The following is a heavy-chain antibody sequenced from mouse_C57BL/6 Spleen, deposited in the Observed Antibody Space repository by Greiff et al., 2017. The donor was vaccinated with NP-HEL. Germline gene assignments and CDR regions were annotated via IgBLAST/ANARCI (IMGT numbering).Heavy chain of an antibody. J-gene: IGHJ2*01. V-gene: IGHV1-69*01. CDR2: IDPSDSYT. Sequence: QVQLKQPGAELVMPGASVKLSCKASGYTFTSYWMHWVKQRPGQGLEWIGEIDPSDSYTNYNQKFKGKSTLTVDKASSTAYMQLSSLTSEDSAVYYCARQVVTLDYWGQGTTLTVSS. D-gene: IGHD1-1*01. CDR1: GYTFTSYW. CDR3: ARQVVTLDY.